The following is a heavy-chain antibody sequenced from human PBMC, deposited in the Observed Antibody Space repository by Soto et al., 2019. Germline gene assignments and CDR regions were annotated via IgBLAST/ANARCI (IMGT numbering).Heavy chain of an antibody. Sequence: SLRLSCAASGFTFSTYAMSWVRQAPGKGLEWVSAIRGSGDTTYYADSVKGRFTISRDNSKNTLYLQMNSLSVEDTAVFYCAKDGGGGFIAGIDYWGQGTLVTVSS. D-gene: IGHD3-16*01. V-gene: IGHV3-23*01. CDR3: AKDGGGGFIAGIDY. CDR2: IRGSGDTT. CDR1: GFTFSTYA. J-gene: IGHJ4*02.